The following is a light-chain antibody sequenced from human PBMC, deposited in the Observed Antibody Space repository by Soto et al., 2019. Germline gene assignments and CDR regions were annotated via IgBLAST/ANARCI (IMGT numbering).Light chain of an antibody. CDR1: QSVSSY. J-gene: IGKJ5*01. V-gene: IGKV3-11*01. Sequence: EIGLTHSPATPSLSPGERATLSCRASQSVSSYLAWYQQKPGQAPRLLIYDASNRATGIPARFSGSGSGTDFTLTISSLEPEDFAVYYCQQRSNWPPPITFGQGTLLAIK. CDR2: DAS. CDR3: QQRSNWPPPIT.